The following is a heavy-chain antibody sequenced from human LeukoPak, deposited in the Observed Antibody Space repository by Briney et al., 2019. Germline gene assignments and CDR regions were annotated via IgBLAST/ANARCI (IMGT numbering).Heavy chain of an antibody. Sequence: GESLKISCKGTEFSFINYWIAWVRQVPGKGLEWMGIIYPGDSDTKISPSFEGQVTISADKSISTAYLHLSGLKASDTAMYYCARPLDFGGNSNWYFDLWGRGTLLTVSS. CDR2: IYPGDSDT. J-gene: IGHJ2*01. CDR3: ARPLDFGGNSNWYFDL. V-gene: IGHV5-51*01. CDR1: EFSFINYW. D-gene: IGHD4-23*01.